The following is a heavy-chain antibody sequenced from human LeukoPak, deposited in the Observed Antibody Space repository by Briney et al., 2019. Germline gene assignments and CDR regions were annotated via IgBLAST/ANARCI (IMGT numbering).Heavy chain of an antibody. J-gene: IGHJ4*02. CDR3: VTYSGSNAYYAY. D-gene: IGHD1-26*01. CDR2: IYYSGST. V-gene: IGHV4-39*01. Sequence: PSETLSLTCTVSGGSISSSSYYWGWIRQPPGKGLEWIGSIYYSGSTYYNPSLKSRVTISVDTSKNQFSLKLSSVTAADTAVYYCVTYSGSNAYYAYWGQGTLVTVSS. CDR1: GGSISSSSYY.